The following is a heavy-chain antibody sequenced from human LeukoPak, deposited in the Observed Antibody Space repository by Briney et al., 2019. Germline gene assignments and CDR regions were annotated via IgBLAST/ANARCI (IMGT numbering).Heavy chain of an antibody. CDR1: GFTFSSYA. CDR2: ISGSSTTI. CDR3: ARFFDY. V-gene: IGHV3-48*02. Sequence: GGSLRLSCAASGFTFSSYAMSWVRQAPGKGLEWVSYISGSSTTIYYADSVKGRFTISRDNAKNSVYLQMNSLRDEDTAVYFCARFFDYWGQGTLVTVSS. J-gene: IGHJ4*02.